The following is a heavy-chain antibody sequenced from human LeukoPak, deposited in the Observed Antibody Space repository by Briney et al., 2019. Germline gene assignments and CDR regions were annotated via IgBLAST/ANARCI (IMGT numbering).Heavy chain of an antibody. J-gene: IGHJ4*02. D-gene: IGHD4-17*01. CDR1: GFTVSSNY. Sequence: GGSLRLSCAASGFTVSSNYMSWVRQAPGKGLEWVSVIYSGGSTYYAGSVKGRFTISRDNSKNTLYLQMNSLRAEDTAVYYCARVRGDYGDYIFDYWGQGTLVTVSS. CDR2: IYSGGST. V-gene: IGHV3-53*01. CDR3: ARVRGDYGDYIFDY.